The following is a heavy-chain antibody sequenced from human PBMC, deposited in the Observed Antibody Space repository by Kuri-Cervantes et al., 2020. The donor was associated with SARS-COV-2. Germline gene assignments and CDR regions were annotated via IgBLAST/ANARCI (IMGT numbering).Heavy chain of an antibody. CDR3: ARDHNDFWSGYYPLDY. V-gene: IGHV3-7*01. CDR2: IKQDGSEK. CDR1: GFTFSSYW. J-gene: IGHJ4*02. Sequence: GESLKISCAASGFTFSSYWMSWVRQAPGKGLEWVANIKQDGSEKYYVDSVKGRVTISRDNAKNSLYPQMNSLRAEDTAVYYCARDHNDFWSGYYPLDYWGQGTLVTVSS. D-gene: IGHD3-3*01.